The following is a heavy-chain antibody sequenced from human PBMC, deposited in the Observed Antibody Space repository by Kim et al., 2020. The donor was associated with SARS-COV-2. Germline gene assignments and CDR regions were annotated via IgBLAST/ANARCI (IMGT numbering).Heavy chain of an antibody. CDR2: IYYSGST. CDR3: ARQWGGYEGFVGVVVVAAMDY. J-gene: IGHJ4*02. Sequence: SETLSLTCTVSGGSISSSSYYWGWIRQPPGKGLEWIGSIYYSGSTYYNPSLKSRVTISVDTSKNQFSLKLSSVTAADTAVYYCARQWGGYEGFVGVVVVAAMDYWGQGTLVTVSS. CDR1: GGSISSSSYY. V-gene: IGHV4-39*01. D-gene: IGHD2-15*01.